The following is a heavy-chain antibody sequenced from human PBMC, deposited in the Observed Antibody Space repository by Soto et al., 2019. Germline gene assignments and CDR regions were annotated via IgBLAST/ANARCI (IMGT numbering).Heavy chain of an antibody. CDR1: GGSISSYY. D-gene: IGHD1-20*01. V-gene: IGHV4-59*08. J-gene: IGHJ3*02. Sequence: SETLSLTCTVSGGSISSYYWSWIRQPPGKGLEWIGYIYYSGSTNYNPSLKSRVTISVDTSKNQFSLKLSSVTAADTAVYYCARTYNWKRETLAHDAFDIWGQGTMVTVSS. CDR3: ARTYNWKRETLAHDAFDI. CDR2: IYYSGST.